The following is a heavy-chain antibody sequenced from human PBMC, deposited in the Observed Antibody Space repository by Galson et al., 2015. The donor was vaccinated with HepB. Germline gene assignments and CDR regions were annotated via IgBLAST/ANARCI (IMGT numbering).Heavy chain of an antibody. CDR2: IIPIFGTA. D-gene: IGHD1-20*01. CDR1: GGTFSSYA. Sequence: SVKVSCKASGGTFSSYAISWVRQAPGQGLEWMGGIIPIFGTANYAQKFQGRVTITADESTSTAYMELSSLRSEDTAVYYCARPEVNWNDEGAWWYWGQGTLVTVSS. J-gene: IGHJ4*02. V-gene: IGHV1-69*13. CDR3: ARPEVNWNDEGAWWY.